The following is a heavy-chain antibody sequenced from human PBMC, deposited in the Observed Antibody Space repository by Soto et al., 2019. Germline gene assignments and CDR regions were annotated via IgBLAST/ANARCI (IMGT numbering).Heavy chain of an antibody. Sequence: LRLSCAASGINFSRAWMSWVRQAPGKGLEWVGRIKSKFDGETIDYAAPVKGRFTISRDDSKNIVYLQMNSLNTEDTAVYYCATGLLRYYAYWGHGTLVTVS. J-gene: IGHJ4*01. CDR3: ATGLLRYYAY. V-gene: IGHV3-15*01. CDR1: GINFSRAW. CDR2: IKSKFDGETI. D-gene: IGHD3-9*01.